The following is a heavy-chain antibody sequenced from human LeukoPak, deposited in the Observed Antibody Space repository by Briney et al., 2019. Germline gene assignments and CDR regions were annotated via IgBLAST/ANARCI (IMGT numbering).Heavy chain of an antibody. V-gene: IGHV3-21*04. Sequence: GGSLRLSCAASGFTFSSYSMNWVRQAPGKGLEWISSISSSSTYIYYADSVKGRFTISRDNAKNSLYLQMNSLRAEDTAVYYCARDMGNYDILTGYYPGGPFDYWGQGTLVTVSS. CDR2: ISSSSTYI. CDR1: GFTFSSYS. D-gene: IGHD3-9*01. J-gene: IGHJ4*02. CDR3: ARDMGNYDILTGYYPGGPFDY.